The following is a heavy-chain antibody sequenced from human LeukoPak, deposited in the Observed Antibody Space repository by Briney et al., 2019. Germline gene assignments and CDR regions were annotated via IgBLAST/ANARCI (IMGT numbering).Heavy chain of an antibody. Sequence: GRSLRLSCAASGFTLSTYGMHWVRQAPGNGLEWVALISYDGSNIYYADSVKARFTISRDRSMNTLYLQMNSLRGEDTAVYFWAKDSSPAYFDYWGQGTLVTVSS. CDR1: GFTLSTYG. J-gene: IGHJ4*02. D-gene: IGHD6-6*01. CDR2: ISYDGSNI. CDR3: AKDSSPAYFDY. V-gene: IGHV3-30*18.